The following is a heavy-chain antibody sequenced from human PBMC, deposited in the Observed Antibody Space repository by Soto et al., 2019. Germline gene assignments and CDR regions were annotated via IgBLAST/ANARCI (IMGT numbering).Heavy chain of an antibody. CDR2: IKSKTDGGTA. CDR3: TPPSPATDSYWYFDL. V-gene: IGHV3-15*07. J-gene: IGHJ2*01. CDR1: GFTFANAW. Sequence: QLVESGGGLVRPGGSLRLSCAASGFTFANAWMNWVRHSPGKGLEWVGRIKSKTDGGTADFAAPVRGRFSISRDDSKNTVSLQMNNLKSEDTAVYYCTPPSPATDSYWYFDLWGRGTLVTVSS. D-gene: IGHD2-2*01.